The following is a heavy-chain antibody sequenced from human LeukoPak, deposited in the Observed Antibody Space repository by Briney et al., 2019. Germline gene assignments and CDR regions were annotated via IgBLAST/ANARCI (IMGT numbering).Heavy chain of an antibody. CDR2: IVVDSGNT. J-gene: IGHJ6*02. Sequence: SVKVSCKASGFTFTSSAMQWVRQARGQRLEWIGWIVVDSGNTNYAQKFQERVTITRDMSTSTDYMELSSLRSEDTAVYYCAAASSGWHFSAYYYYGMDVWGQGTTVTVSS. CDR1: GFTFTSSA. D-gene: IGHD6-19*01. CDR3: AAASSGWHFSAYYYYGMDV. V-gene: IGHV1-58*02.